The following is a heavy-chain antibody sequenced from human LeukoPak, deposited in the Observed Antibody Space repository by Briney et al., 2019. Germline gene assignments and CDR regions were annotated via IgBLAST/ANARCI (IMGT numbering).Heavy chain of an antibody. J-gene: IGHJ5*02. Sequence: SETLSLTCTVSGGSISRYYWSWIRQPPGKGLEWIGYIYYSGSTNYNPSLKSRVTISVDTSKNQFSLKLSSVTAADTAVYYCARTASPWPRVDHWFDPWGQGTLVTVSS. CDR1: GGSISRYY. V-gene: IGHV4-59*01. CDR3: ARTASPWPRVDHWFDP. CDR2: IYYSGST.